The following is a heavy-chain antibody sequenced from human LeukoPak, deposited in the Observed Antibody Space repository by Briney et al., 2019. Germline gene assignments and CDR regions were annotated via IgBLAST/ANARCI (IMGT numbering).Heavy chain of an antibody. CDR2: INYSGTT. CDR1: GPSISNFY. CDR3: ARDPIHRDDYNAE. D-gene: IGHD5-24*01. V-gene: IGHV4-59*01. Sequence: SPSETLSLTCTVSGPSISNFYWSWIRQPPGRGLEWVGSINYSGTTNYNPSLKSRVTMSVDTSKNQVSLKPNSVTAADTAVYYCARDPIHRDDYNAEWGQGILVSVSS. J-gene: IGHJ4*02.